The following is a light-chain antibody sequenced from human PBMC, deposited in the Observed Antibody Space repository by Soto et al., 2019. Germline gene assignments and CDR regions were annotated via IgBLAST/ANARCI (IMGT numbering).Light chain of an antibody. Sequence: DIQMTQSPSTLSGSVGDRVTITCRASQTISSWLAWYQQKPGKAPKLLIYKASTLKSGVPSRFSGSGSGTEFTLTISSLQPDDFATDYCQHDNSYSEAFGQGTKVDIK. CDR3: QHDNSYSEA. CDR2: KAS. J-gene: IGKJ1*01. CDR1: QTISSW. V-gene: IGKV1-5*03.